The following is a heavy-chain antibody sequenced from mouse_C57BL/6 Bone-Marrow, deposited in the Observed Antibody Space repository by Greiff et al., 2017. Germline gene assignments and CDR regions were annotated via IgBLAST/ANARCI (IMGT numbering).Heavy chain of an antibody. Sequence: QVQLKESGPGLVQPSQSLSITCTVSGFSLTSYGVHWVRQSPGKGLEWLGVIWSGGSTDYNAAFISRLSISKDNSKSQVFFKMNSLQADDTAIYYCARNHYCVSFAYWGQGTLVTVSA. CDR2: IWSGGST. V-gene: IGHV2-2*01. CDR3: ARNHYCVSFAY. CDR1: GFSLTSYG. J-gene: IGHJ3*01. D-gene: IGHD1-2*01.